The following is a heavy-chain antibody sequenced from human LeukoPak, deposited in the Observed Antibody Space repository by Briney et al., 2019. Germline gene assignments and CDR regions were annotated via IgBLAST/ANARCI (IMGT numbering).Heavy chain of an antibody. CDR3: ARASSARGAYFDY. V-gene: IGHV4-31*03. CDR2: IYYSGST. J-gene: IGHJ4*02. Sequence: SETLSLTCTDSGGSISSGGYYWSWIRQHPGKGLEWIGYIYYSGSTYYNPSLKSRVTISVDTSKNQFSLKLSSVTAADTAVYYCARASSARGAYFDYWGQGTLVTVSS. CDR1: GGSISSGGYY. D-gene: IGHD5-18*01.